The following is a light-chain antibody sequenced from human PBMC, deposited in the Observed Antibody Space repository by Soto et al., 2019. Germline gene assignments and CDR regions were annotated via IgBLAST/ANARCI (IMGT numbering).Light chain of an antibody. V-gene: IGKV1-5*01. Sequence: DIQMTQSPSTLSPSVGDRVTITCRASRSISDWLAWYQQKPGKAPNLLIFDASTLKSGVPSRFSGSGSGTEFTLTISRLQPDDVATYYCLQYSSHSWTFGQGTKVDIK. CDR3: LQYSSHSWT. CDR2: DAS. J-gene: IGKJ1*01. CDR1: RSISDW.